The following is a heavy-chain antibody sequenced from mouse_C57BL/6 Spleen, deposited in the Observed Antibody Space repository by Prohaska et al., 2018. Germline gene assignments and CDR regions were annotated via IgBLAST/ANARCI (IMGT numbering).Heavy chain of an antibody. Sequence: EVQLQQSGAELVRPGASVKLSCTASGFNIKDDYMHWVKQRPQQGLEWIGLNDPENGYTEYSSKFQGKATITADTSSNTAYLQLSSLTSEDTTVYYCTTCNCDYGCDYWGQGTTVTV. CDR1: GFNIKDDY. CDR3: TTCNCDYGCDY. V-gene: IGHV14-4*01. J-gene: IGHJ2*01. D-gene: IGHD1-1*01. CDR2: NDPENGYT.